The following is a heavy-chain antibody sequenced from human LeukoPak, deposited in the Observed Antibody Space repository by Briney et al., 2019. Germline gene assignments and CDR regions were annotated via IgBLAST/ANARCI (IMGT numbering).Heavy chain of an antibody. D-gene: IGHD6-13*01. CDR3: ARDLGPAYSSSWYAPSYYYYYGMDV. V-gene: IGHV1-18*01. Sequence: ASVTVSFTASGYTFTIYGISWVRQAPGQGLEWMGWISAYNGNTNYAQKLQGRVTMTTDTSTSTAYMELRSLRSDDTAVYYCARDLGPAYSSSWYAPSYYYYYGMDVWGQGTTVTVSS. CDR1: GYTFTIYG. J-gene: IGHJ6*02. CDR2: ISAYNGNT.